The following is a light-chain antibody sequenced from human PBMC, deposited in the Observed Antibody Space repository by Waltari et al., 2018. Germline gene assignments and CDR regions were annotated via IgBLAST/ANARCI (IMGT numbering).Light chain of an antibody. CDR1: QCVSMS. Sequence: SCGDSQCVSMSLAGYQQKPGQAPKLLIYGASTRATGIPDRFTGSGSGTDFSLTISSLEPEDFAIYFCQHYVRLPATFGQGTKVEIK. CDR2: GAS. J-gene: IGKJ1*01. V-gene: IGKV3-20*01. CDR3: QHYVRLPAT.